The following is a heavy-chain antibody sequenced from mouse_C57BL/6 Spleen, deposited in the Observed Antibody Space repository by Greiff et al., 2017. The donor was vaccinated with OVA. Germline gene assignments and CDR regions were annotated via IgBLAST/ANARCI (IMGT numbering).Heavy chain of an antibody. D-gene: IGHD2-5*01. CDR1: GYSFTDYN. Sequence: EVQLQQSGPELVKPGASVKISCKASGYSFTDYNMNWVKQSTGKGLEWIGVIYPNYGTTSYKQKFKGKATLTVDQSSSTAYMQLNSLTSEDSAVYYCARGSNSNPFAYWGQGTLVTVSA. CDR3: ARGSNSNPFAY. CDR2: IYPNYGTT. J-gene: IGHJ3*01. V-gene: IGHV1-39*01.